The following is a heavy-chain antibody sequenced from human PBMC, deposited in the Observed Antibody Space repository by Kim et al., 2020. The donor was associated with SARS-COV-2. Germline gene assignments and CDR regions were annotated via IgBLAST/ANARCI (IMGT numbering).Heavy chain of an antibody. V-gene: IGHV3-74*01. J-gene: IGHJ4*02. CDR2: ST. CDR3: ARANYGSILY. D-gene: IGHD4-17*01. Sequence: STNYADSEKGRFTISRDNAKNTLYLQMDSQRAEDTAVYYCARANYGSILYWGQGTLVTVSS.